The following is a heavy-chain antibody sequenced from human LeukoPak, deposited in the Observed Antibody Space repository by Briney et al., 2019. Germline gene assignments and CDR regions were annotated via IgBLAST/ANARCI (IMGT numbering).Heavy chain of an antibody. V-gene: IGHV4-61*01. CDR2: IYYSGST. CDR1: GGSINSNNYY. Sequence: SETLSLTCTVSGGSINSNNYYWSWIRQPPGKGLEWIGYIYYSGSTNYNPSLKSRVTISVDISKNQFSLRLNSVTAADTAVYYCARGEPQRYIDVWGKGTTVTVSS. CDR3: ARGEPQRYIDV. D-gene: IGHD5-18*01. J-gene: IGHJ6*03.